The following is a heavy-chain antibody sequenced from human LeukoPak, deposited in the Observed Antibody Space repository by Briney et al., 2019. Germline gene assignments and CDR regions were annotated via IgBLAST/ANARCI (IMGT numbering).Heavy chain of an antibody. Sequence: SETLSLTCTVSGGSISSGGYYWSWIRQHPGKGLEWIGYIYYSGSTYYNPSLKSRVTISVDTSKNQFSLKLSSVTAADTAVYYCARVYYGSGSYYYYFDYWGQGTLVTVSS. CDR3: ARVYYGSGSYYYYFDY. V-gene: IGHV4-31*03. J-gene: IGHJ4*02. CDR2: IYYSGST. CDR1: GGSISSGGYY. D-gene: IGHD3-10*01.